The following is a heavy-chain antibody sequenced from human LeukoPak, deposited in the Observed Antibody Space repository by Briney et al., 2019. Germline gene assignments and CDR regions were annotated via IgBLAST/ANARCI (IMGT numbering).Heavy chain of an antibody. CDR2: ISTSSSYI. CDR3: ARDRNWIADY. V-gene: IGHV3-21*01. Sequence: GGSLRLSCAASGFTFNMYSMNWVRQAPGRGLEWVSSISTSSSYIYYADSVKGRFTISRDSAKNSLYLQMNSLRADDTAVYYCARDRNWIADYWGQGTLVTVSS. J-gene: IGHJ4*02. D-gene: IGHD1-1*01. CDR1: GFTFNMYS.